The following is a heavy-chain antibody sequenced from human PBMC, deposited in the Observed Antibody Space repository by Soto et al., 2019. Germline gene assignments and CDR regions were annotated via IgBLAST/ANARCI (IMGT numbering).Heavy chain of an antibody. CDR1: GFTFSSYS. CDR3: ARDYGDHLGAFDI. V-gene: IGHV3-21*01. D-gene: IGHD4-17*01. Sequence: EVQLVESGGGLVKPGGSLRLSCAASGFTFSSYSMNWVRQAPGKGLEWVSSISSSSSYIYYADSVKGRFTISRDNAKNSLYLQMNSLRAEETVVYYCARDYGDHLGAFDIWGLGTMVTVSS. CDR2: ISSSSSYI. J-gene: IGHJ3*02.